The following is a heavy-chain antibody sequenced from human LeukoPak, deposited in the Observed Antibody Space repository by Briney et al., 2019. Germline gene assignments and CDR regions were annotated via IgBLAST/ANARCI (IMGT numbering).Heavy chain of an antibody. CDR2: IYYSGST. CDR1: GGSISSYY. Sequence: SETLSLTCTVSGGSISSYYWSWLRQPPGKGLEWIGYIYYSGSTNYNPSLKSGVTISVDTSKNQFSLKLSSVTAADTAVYYCARRNRVVVIALDAFDIWGQGTMVTVSS. D-gene: IGHD2-21*01. J-gene: IGHJ3*02. V-gene: IGHV4-59*01. CDR3: ARRNRVVVIALDAFDI.